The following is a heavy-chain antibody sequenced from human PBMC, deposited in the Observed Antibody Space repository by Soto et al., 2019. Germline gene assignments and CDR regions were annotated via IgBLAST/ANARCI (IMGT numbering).Heavy chain of an antibody. CDR3: ARHSGYDYVFDY. V-gene: IGHV1-2*02. D-gene: IGHD5-12*01. Sequence: ASVKVSCKASGYTFTGYYIHWVRQAPGQGLEWMGWINPNNGDANFAQKFQGRATMTRDTSTSTAYMELSSLRFDDTAVYYCARHSGYDYVFDYWGQGTLVTGSS. CDR2: INPNNGDA. CDR1: GYTFTGYY. J-gene: IGHJ4*02.